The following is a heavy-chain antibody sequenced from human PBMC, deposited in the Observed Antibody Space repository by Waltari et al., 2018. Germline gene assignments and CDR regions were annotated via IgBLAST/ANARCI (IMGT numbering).Heavy chain of an antibody. CDR1: GFSFSDSA. CDR3: SGGEVTGTDF. V-gene: IGHV3-73*01. D-gene: IGHD1-1*01. J-gene: IGHJ4*02. Sequence: EVQVVESGGGLVQPGGSLKLSCATSGFSFSDSAIHWVRQTSGKGREWVGRIRRQPYNYATAYSASVKGRFTISRDDSKNTAYLQMNSLMTDDTAVYYCSGGEVTGTDFWGQGTLVSVSS. CDR2: IRRQPYNYAT.